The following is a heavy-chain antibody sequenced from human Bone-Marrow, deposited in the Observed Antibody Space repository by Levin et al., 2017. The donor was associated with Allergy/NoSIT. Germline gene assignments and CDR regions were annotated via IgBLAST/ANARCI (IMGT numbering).Heavy chain of an antibody. CDR2: ISSSSSTI. Sequence: PGGSLRLSCAASGFTFSSYSMNWVRQAPGKGLEWVSYISSSSSTIYYADSVKGRFTISRDNAKNSLYLQMNSLRAEDTAVYYCARGGGDWTTVTPYYYYGMDVWGQGTTVTVSS. CDR1: GFTFSSYS. D-gene: IGHD4-17*01. J-gene: IGHJ6*02. V-gene: IGHV3-48*01. CDR3: ARGGGDWTTVTPYYYYGMDV.